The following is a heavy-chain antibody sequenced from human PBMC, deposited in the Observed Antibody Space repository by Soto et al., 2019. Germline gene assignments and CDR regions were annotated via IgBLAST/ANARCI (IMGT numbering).Heavy chain of an antibody. J-gene: IGHJ3*02. Sequence: QVQLVQSGAEVKKPGASVKVSCKASGYTFTGYYMHWVRQAPGQGLEWMGWINPNSGGTNYAQKFQGRVTMKRKTSISTAYMELSRMRYDDTAVYYCASSKTVTTSAFDIWGKGTMVTVSS. D-gene: IGHD4-17*01. V-gene: IGHV1-2*02. CDR3: ASSKTVTTSAFDI. CDR2: INPNSGGT. CDR1: GYTFTGYY.